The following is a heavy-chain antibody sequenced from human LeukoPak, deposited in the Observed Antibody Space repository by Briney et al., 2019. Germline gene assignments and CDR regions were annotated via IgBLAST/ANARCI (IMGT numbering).Heavy chain of an antibody. V-gene: IGHV4-31*03. CDR2: IYYSGST. J-gene: IGHJ3*02. Sequence: PSQTLSLTCTVSGGSISSGGYYWSWIRQHPGKGLGWIGYIYYSGSTYYNPSLKSRVTISVDTSKNQFSLKLSSVTAADTAVYYCARGGYKPPKAFDIWGQGTMVTVSS. CDR3: ARGGYKPPKAFDI. D-gene: IGHD5-24*01. CDR1: GGSISSGGYY.